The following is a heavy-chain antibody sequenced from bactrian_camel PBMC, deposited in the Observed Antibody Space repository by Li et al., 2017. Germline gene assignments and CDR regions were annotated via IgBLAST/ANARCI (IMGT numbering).Heavy chain of an antibody. CDR3: AAEWNTHCSGRYNY. J-gene: IGHJ4*01. Sequence: VQLVESGGGSVQAGGSLKLSCTASGSIFTSCGMGWYRQALGKERELVAKISSDGTLTYADSVKGRFTISQGNPKNNLYLQMNSLKPEDTAMYYCAAEWNTHCSGRYNYWGRGTQVTVS. CDR1: GSIFTSCG. D-gene: IGHD2*01. CDR2: ISSDGTL. V-gene: IGHV3S53*01.